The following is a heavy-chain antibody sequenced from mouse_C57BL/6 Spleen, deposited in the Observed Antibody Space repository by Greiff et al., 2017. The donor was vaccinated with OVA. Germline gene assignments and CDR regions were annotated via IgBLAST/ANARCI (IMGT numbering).Heavy chain of an antibody. D-gene: IGHD1-1*01. J-gene: IGHJ3*01. CDR2: INPNNGGT. CDR1: GYTFTDYY. CDR3: ARDYGSSYMFAY. V-gene: IGHV1-26*01. Sequence: EVQLQQSGPELVKPGASVKISCKASGYTFTDYYMNWVKQSHGKSLEWIGDINPNNGGTSYNQKFKGKATLTVDKSSSTAYMELRSLTSEDSAVDYCARDYGSSYMFAYWGQGTLVTVSA.